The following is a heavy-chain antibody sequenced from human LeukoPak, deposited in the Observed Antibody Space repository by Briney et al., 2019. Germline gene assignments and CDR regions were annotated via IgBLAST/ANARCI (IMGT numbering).Heavy chain of an antibody. J-gene: IGHJ4*02. CDR1: GFTFSSYA. V-gene: IGHV3-23*01. CDR3: AKAQERGYYDSSGYPFDY. CDR2: ISGSGGST. D-gene: IGHD3-22*01. Sequence: GGSLRLSCAASGFTFSSYAMSWVRQAPGKGLEWVSAISGSGGSTYYADSVKGRFTISRDNSKNTLYLQMNSLRAEDTAVYYCAKAQERGYYDSSGYPFDYWGQGTLVTVSS.